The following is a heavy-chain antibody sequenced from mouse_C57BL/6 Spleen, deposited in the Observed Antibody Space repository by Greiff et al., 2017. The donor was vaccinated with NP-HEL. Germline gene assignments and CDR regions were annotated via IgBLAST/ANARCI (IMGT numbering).Heavy chain of an antibody. D-gene: IGHD2-3*01. V-gene: IGHV1-82*01. CDR1: GYAFSSSW. Sequence: QVQLQQSGPELVKPGASVKISCKASGYAFSSSWMNWVKQRPGKGLEWIGRIYPGDGDTNYNGKFKGKATLTADKSSSTAYMQLSSLTSEDSAVYFCARGGYYVRVWYFDVWGTGTTVTVSS. CDR2: IYPGDGDT. J-gene: IGHJ1*03. CDR3: ARGGYYVRVWYFDV.